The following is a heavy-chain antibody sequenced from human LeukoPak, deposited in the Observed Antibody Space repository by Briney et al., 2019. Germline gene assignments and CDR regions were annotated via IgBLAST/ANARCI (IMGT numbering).Heavy chain of an antibody. CDR1: GGSISSGSYY. J-gene: IGHJ5*02. Sequence: SQTLSLTCTVSGGSISSGSYYWSWIRQPAGKGLEWIGRIYTSGSTNYNPSLKSRVTISVDTSKNQFSLKLSSVTAADTAVYYCARDRWATVTYNWLDPWGQGTLVTVSS. CDR3: ARDRWATVTYNWLDP. V-gene: IGHV4-61*02. CDR2: IYTSGST. D-gene: IGHD4-17*01.